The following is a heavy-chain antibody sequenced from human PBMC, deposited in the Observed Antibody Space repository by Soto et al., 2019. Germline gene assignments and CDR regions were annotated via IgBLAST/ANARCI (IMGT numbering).Heavy chain of an antibody. CDR1: GFTFSSYS. CDR2: ISSSSSYI. J-gene: IGHJ6*02. V-gene: IGHV3-21*01. Sequence: GGSLRLSCAASGFTFSSYSMNWVRQAPGKGLEWVSSISSSSSYIYYADSVKGRFTISRDNAKNSLYLQMNSLRAEDTAVYYCARDLLAGFGELSYYYYYYGMDVWGQGTTVTVSS. D-gene: IGHD3-10*01. CDR3: ARDLLAGFGELSYYYYYYGMDV.